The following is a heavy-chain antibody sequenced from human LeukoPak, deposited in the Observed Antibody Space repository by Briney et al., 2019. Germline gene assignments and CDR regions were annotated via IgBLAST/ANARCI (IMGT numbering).Heavy chain of an antibody. CDR2: INDGGGIV. V-gene: IGHV3-23*01. D-gene: IGHD3-9*01. Sequence: PGGSLRLSCAASGFTFNTYSMNWVRQAPGKGLQWVSSINDGGGIVYYADSVKGRFTISRDNSKNTLYLEMNSLRAEDTARYFCAEDPILTGFYNDGRWGQGTLVIVSS. CDR3: AEDPILTGFYNDGR. CDR1: GFTFNTYS. J-gene: IGHJ4*02.